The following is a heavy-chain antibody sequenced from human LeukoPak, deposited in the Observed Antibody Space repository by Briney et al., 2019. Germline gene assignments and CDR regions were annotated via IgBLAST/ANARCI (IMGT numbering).Heavy chain of an antibody. CDR1: GFTFDDYA. D-gene: IGHD1-14*01. V-gene: IGHV3-43*02. CDR2: MSGDGVST. Sequence: TGGSLRLSCVASGFTFDDYAMHWVRQAPGKGLEWVSLMSGDGVSTYYADSVKGRSTISRDNSKNSLYLQMNSLRTEDTALYYCAKDRAGTPGYYYYGMDVWGQGTTVTVS. J-gene: IGHJ6*02. CDR3: AKDRAGTPGYYYYGMDV.